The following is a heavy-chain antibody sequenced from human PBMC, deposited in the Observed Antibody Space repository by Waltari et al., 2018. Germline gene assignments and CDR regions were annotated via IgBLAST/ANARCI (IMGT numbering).Heavy chain of an antibody. V-gene: IGHV4-39*01. D-gene: IGHD6-13*01. CDR2: SYYSGNT. Sequence: QLQLQESGPGLVKPSETLSLTCTVSGGSISSSSYYWGWLRQPPGKGLEWIGSSYYSGNTYYNPSLKSRVTRSVDTSKNQFSLKRSSVTAADTAVYYCARHYIVFSGSWYVREGYYGMDVWGQGTTVTVSS. CDR3: ARHYIVFSGSWYVREGYYGMDV. CDR1: GGSISSSSYY. J-gene: IGHJ6*02.